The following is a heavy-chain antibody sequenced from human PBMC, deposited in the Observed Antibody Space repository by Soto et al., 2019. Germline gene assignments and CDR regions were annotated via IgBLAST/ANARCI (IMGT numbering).Heavy chain of an antibody. CDR3: ARVTMVIRDSDHFGVDV. J-gene: IGHJ6*02. Sequence: PSETLSLTCAVSGYSIRSGYFWGWIRQPPGKGLEWIGSMYHSGITYYNLSLKSRVTISVDTSKNQVSLKLTSVTAADTAVYFCARVTMVIRDSDHFGVDVWGHGTTVTVSS. CDR1: GYSIRSGYF. CDR2: MYHSGIT. V-gene: IGHV4-38-2*01. D-gene: IGHD4-17*01.